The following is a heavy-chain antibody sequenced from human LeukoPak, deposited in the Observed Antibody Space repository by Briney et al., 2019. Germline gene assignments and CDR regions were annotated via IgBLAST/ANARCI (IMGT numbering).Heavy chain of an antibody. CDR2: INPNSGGT. Sequence: ASVKVSCKASGYTFTGYYMHWVRQAPGQGLEWMGWINPNSGGTNYAQKFQGRVTMTRDTSISTAYMELSRLRSDDTAVYYCARYSRGWSFYGMDVWGQGTTVTVSS. D-gene: IGHD6-19*01. J-gene: IGHJ6*02. V-gene: IGHV1-2*02. CDR1: GYTFTGYY. CDR3: ARYSRGWSFYGMDV.